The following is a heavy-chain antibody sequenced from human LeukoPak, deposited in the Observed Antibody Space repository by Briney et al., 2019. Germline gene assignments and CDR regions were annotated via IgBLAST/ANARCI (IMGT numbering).Heavy chain of an antibody. CDR1: GGSISSYY. CDR3: ARMKLRRVFGDPPLEAFDI. J-gene: IGHJ3*02. Sequence: SETLSLTCTVSGGSISSYYWSWIRQPAGKGLEWIGRIYTSGSTNYNPSLKSRVTMSVDTSKNQFSLKLSSVTAADTAVYYCARMKLRRVFGDPPLEAFDIWGQGTMVTVSS. V-gene: IGHV4-4*07. CDR2: IYTSGST. D-gene: IGHD3-10*02.